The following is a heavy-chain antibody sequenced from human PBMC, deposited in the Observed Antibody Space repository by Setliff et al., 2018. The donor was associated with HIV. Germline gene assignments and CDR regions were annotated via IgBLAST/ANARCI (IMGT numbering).Heavy chain of an antibody. J-gene: IGHJ4*01. V-gene: IGHV3-7*03. CDR2: IKKDGSDK. CDR3: ASSRPPDDSSGYLDH. D-gene: IGHD3-22*01. CDR1: GFTFSNSW. Sequence: AGGSLRLSCAASGFTFSNSWMTWVRQAPGKGLEWVANIKKDGSDKFYVDSVKGRFAISRDNAKNSLNLEMNGLRAEDTAIYYCASSRPPDDSSGYLDHWGQGTLVTVSS.